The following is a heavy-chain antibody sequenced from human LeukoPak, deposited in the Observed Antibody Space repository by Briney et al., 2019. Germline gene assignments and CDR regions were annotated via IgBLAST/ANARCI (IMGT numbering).Heavy chain of an antibody. CDR2: ISASGGST. Sequence: PGGSLRLSCAASGFTFSSFAITWVRQAPGKGLEWVSAISASGGSTYYADSVKGRFTISRDNSRNTLYLQMNSLRAEDTAVYYCAKESKYYPWGQGTLVTVSS. V-gene: IGHV3-23*01. J-gene: IGHJ5*02. D-gene: IGHD3-10*01. CDR3: AKESKYYP. CDR1: GFTFSSFA.